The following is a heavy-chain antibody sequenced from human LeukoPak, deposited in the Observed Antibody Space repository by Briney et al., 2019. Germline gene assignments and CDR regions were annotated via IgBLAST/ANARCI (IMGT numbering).Heavy chain of an antibody. CDR1: GFTFSNYP. J-gene: IGHJ4*02. V-gene: IGHV3-23*01. D-gene: IGHD2-15*01. Sequence: GGSLRLSCAASGFTFSNYPMNWVRQAPGKGLEWVSAISGSADSSYYADSVKGRFTISRDNFKNTLYLQMNSLRAEDTALYYCAKDRGVIHCSDRSYLGPFDYWGQGALVTVSS. CDR2: ISGSADSS. CDR3: AKDRGVIHCSDRSYLGPFDY.